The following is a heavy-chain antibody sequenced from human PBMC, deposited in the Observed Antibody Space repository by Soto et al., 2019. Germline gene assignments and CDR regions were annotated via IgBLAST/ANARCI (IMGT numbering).Heavy chain of an antibody. Sequence: GGFLRLSCAASGFTVGNNYMSWVRQAPTKGLEWLSVIFGDGRTYYADSVKGRFTVSRDSSENTLFLQINNLRAEDTAVYYCAGDPFQGFGSWGHGTLVTVSS. V-gene: IGHV3-66*01. CDR3: AGDPFQGFGS. CDR2: IFGDGRT. J-gene: IGHJ5*01. CDR1: GFTVGNNY.